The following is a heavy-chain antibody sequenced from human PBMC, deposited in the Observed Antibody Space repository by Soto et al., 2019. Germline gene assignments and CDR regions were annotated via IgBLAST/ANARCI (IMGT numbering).Heavy chain of an antibody. CDR3: AADGDGYDQKVDY. J-gene: IGHJ4*02. D-gene: IGHD2-21*01. CDR1: GFTFTSSA. Sequence: ASVKVSCKASGFTFTSSAVQWVRQARGQRLEWMGWIVVGSGSTNYAQRFQERVTITRDMSTSTAYMELSSLISEDTAVYYCAADGDGYDQKVDYWGQGTLVTVSS. V-gene: IGHV1-58*01. CDR2: IVVGSGST.